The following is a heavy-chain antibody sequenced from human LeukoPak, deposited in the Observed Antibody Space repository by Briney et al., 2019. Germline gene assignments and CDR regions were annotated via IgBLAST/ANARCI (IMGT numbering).Heavy chain of an antibody. Sequence: ASVKVSCKASGYTFTSYDINWVRQATGQGLEWMGWMNPNSGNTGYAQKLQGRVTMTTDTSTSTAYMELRSLRSDDTAVYYCAIGYFDWLSSDYWGQGTLVTVSS. J-gene: IGHJ4*02. CDR2: MNPNSGNT. CDR3: AIGYFDWLSSDY. D-gene: IGHD3-9*01. CDR1: GYTFTSYD. V-gene: IGHV1-8*01.